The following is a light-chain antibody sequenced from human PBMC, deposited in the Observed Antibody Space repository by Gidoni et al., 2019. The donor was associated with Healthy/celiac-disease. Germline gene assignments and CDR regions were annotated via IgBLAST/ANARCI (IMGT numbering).Light chain of an antibody. CDR3: CSYAGSRRV. V-gene: IGLV2-23*01. J-gene: IGLJ1*01. Sequence: QSALTPPASVSGSPGQSITISCTGTSSDVWSYNLVSWYQQHPGKAPKLMIYKGSKRPSGVSNRFSGSKSGNTASLTISGLQAEDEADYYCCSYAGSRRVFGTGTKVTVL. CDR2: KGS. CDR1: SSDVWSYNL.